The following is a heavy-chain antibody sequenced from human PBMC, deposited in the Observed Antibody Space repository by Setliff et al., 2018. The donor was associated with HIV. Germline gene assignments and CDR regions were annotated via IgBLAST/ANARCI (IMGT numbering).Heavy chain of an antibody. Sequence: SETLSLTCTVSGDSISSASYYWSWIRQPPGKGLEWIGYIYYSGSTNYNPSLKSRVTISVDTSKSQFSLRLRSVTAADTALYYCAKVPRVTLIRGVIEGAWFDPWGQGTLVTVSS. J-gene: IGHJ5*02. CDR3: AKVPRVTLIRGVIEGAWFDP. CDR1: GDSISSASYY. V-gene: IGHV4-61*01. CDR2: IYYSGST. D-gene: IGHD3-10*01.